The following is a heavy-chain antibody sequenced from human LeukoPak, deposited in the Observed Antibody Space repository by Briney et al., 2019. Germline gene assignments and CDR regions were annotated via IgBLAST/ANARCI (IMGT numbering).Heavy chain of an antibody. CDR3: AREEYGDYVGY. Sequence: TSETLSLTCTVSGGSISSYYWSWIRQPPGKGLEWIGYIYYSGYTNYNPSLKSRVTISVDTSKNQFSLKLNSVTAADTAVYYCAREEYGDYVGYWGQGTLVTVAS. V-gene: IGHV4-59*01. CDR1: GGSISSYY. CDR2: IYYSGYT. J-gene: IGHJ4*02. D-gene: IGHD4-17*01.